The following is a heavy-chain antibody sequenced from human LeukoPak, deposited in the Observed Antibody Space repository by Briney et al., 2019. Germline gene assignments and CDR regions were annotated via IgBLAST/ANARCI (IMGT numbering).Heavy chain of an antibody. Sequence: PGGSLRLSCVASGFTFRTYEMNWVRQAPGGGLEWVSFISGGSGTAYYADSVKGRFTISRDNAKSSPYLQMNSLRVEDTAVYYCARDRDYGDYRPVSFDYWGRGTLVTVSS. V-gene: IGHV3-48*03. D-gene: IGHD4-17*01. J-gene: IGHJ4*02. CDR3: ARDRDYGDYRPVSFDY. CDR2: ISGGSGTA. CDR1: GFTFRTYE.